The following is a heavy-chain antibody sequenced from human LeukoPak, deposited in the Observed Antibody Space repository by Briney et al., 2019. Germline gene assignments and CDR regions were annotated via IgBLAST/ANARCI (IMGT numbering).Heavy chain of an antibody. J-gene: IGHJ4*02. V-gene: IGHV4-34*01. CDR1: GGSFSGYY. CDR3: ARSQPPYSTRWYYFDY. CDR2: INHSGST. Sequence: SETLSLTCAVYGGSFSGYYWSWIRQPPGKGLEWIGEINHSGSTNYNPSLKSRVTISVDTSKNQFSLKLSSVTAADTAVYYCARSQPPYSTRWYYFDYWGQGTLVTVSS. D-gene: IGHD6-13*01.